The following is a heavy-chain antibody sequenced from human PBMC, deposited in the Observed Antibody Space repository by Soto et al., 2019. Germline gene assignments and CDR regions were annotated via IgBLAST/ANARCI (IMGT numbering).Heavy chain of an antibody. CDR2: ISYDGARQ. Sequence: PGRSLRLPCAASGLPSSDFAIYWVRQAPGKGLEWVAVISYDGARQHYADSVKGRFIICIDRNNLYMQLNSLRPDDTALYCFARGRGSGSGCNDYLEYWGERTLVIFCS. CDR1: GLPSSDFA. D-gene: IGHD6-19*01. CDR3: ARGRGSGSGCNDYLEY. V-gene: IGHV3-30*04. J-gene: IGHJ4*02.